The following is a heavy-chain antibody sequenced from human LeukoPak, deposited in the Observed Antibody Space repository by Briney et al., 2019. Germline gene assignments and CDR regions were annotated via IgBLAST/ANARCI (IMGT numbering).Heavy chain of an antibody. D-gene: IGHD1-26*01. CDR1: GFTFDTTD. CDR2: ISGTGDRT. CDR3: VKNSGIWSF. V-gene: IGHV3-23*01. Sequence: PGGSLRLSCAASGFTFDTTDMTWVRQAPGKGPEWLSCISGTGDRTYYADSVGGRFTISRDNSKNMLYLQMTSLRVEDTATYHCVKNSGIWSFWGRGTLAAVSS. J-gene: IGHJ4*02.